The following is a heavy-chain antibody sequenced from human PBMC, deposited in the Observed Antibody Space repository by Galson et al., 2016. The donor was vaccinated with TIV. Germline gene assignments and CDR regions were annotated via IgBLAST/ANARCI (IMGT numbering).Heavy chain of an antibody. CDR1: GFTFSNYW. CDR3: GQEVGARGWYTVEN. D-gene: IGHD6-19*01. J-gene: IGHJ4*02. V-gene: IGHV3-7*03. Sequence: SLRLSCAASGFTFSNYWMSWIRQAPGKGLEWVANINQDGSKKYYVDSVKGRFTISRDNAKNTLYLQMNALRADDAALYYCGQEVGARGWYTVENWGQGTLVTVAS. CDR2: INQDGSKK.